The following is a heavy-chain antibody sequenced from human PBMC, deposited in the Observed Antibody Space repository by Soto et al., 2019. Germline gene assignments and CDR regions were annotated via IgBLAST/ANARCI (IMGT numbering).Heavy chain of an antibody. V-gene: IGHV1-69*04. Sequence: SVKVSCKTSGGTLGSNPISCVLQSPLHRPEWMGIFVPKFGVPNYAQNFKGRLTITADTSTRTIYMELSSLTSADTAVYYCARGVKLAPSDLFWFDPWGQGTLVTVSS. CDR1: GGTLGSNP. CDR3: ARGVKLAPSDLFWFDP. CDR2: FVPKFGVP. D-gene: IGHD1-1*01. J-gene: IGHJ5*02.